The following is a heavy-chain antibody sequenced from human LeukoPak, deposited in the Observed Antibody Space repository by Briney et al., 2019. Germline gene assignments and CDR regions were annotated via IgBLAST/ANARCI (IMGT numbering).Heavy chain of an antibody. D-gene: IGHD3-22*01. J-gene: IGHJ4*02. V-gene: IGHV4-59*12. Sequence: SETLSLTCTVSGGSFSTYYWSWIRQPPGKGLEWIGCIYYSGSTDYNPSLKSRVTISVDRSKNQFSLKLSSVTAADTAVYYCARGPSHYDSSGYYDYWGQGTLVTVSS. CDR3: ARGPSHYDSSGYYDY. CDR1: GGSFSTYY. CDR2: IYYSGST.